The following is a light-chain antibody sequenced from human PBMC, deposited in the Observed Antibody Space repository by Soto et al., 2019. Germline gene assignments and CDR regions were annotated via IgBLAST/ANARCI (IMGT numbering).Light chain of an antibody. CDR2: EAS. CDR3: QQYGSSIFT. J-gene: IGKJ3*01. Sequence: EIVLTQSPGTLSLSPGERATLSCRASQSVSSSYLAWYQQKPGQAPRLLIHEASGRATGIPDRFSGSGSGTDFTLTISRLEPEDFAVYYCQQYGSSIFTFGPGTKVDIK. CDR1: QSVSSSY. V-gene: IGKV3-20*01.